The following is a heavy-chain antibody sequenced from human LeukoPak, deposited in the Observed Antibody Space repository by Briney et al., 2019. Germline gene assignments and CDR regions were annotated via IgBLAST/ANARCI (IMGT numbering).Heavy chain of an antibody. V-gene: IGHV4-34*01. J-gene: IGHJ4*02. CDR1: GGSFSGYY. D-gene: IGHD3-22*01. Sequence: SETLSLTCAVYGGSFSGYYWSWLRQPPGKGLEWIGEINHSGSTNYNPSLKSRVTISVDTSKNQFSLKLSSVTAADTAVYYCARRYDSSGYYLKRSARPFDYWGQGTLVTVSS. CDR2: INHSGST. CDR3: ARRYDSSGYYLKRSARPFDY.